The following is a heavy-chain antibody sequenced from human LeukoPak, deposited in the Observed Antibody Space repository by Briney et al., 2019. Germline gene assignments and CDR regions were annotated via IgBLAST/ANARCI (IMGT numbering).Heavy chain of an antibody. J-gene: IGHJ6*03. V-gene: IGHV4-61*02. CDR3: ARHINQQLGYYYYMDV. Sequence: SQTLSLTCTVSGGSISSGSYYWSWIRQPAGKGLEWIGRIYTSGSTNYNPSLRSRVTISVDTSENQFSLKLSSVTAADTAVYYCARHINQQLGYYYYMDVWGKGTTVTVSS. CDR1: GGSISSGSYY. D-gene: IGHD6-13*01. CDR2: IYTSGST.